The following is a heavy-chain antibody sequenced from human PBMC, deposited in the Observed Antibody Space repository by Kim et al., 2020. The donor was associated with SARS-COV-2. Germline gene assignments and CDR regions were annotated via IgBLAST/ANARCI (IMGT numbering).Heavy chain of an antibody. CDR1: GFNFNTCN. CDR2: ISGSSSII. CDR3: VKDTTTTSLDY. J-gene: IGHJ4*02. D-gene: IGHD4-17*01. V-gene: IGHV3-48*02. Sequence: GGSLRLSCAASGFNFNTCNMNWVRQAPGKGLEWDSYISGSSSIIYYADSVKGRFTISRDNAKNSLYLQMSSLRDEDTGVYYCVKDTTTTSLDYWGQGTLVTVSS.